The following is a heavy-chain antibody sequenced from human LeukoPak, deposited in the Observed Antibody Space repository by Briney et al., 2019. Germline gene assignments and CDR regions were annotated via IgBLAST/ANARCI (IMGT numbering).Heavy chain of an antibody. CDR2: IYSGGST. V-gene: IGHV3-53*01. CDR3: AKDQKYYYDSMGAFDI. CDR1: GFTVSSNY. J-gene: IGHJ3*02. D-gene: IGHD3-22*01. Sequence: GGSLRLSCAASGFTVSSNYMSWVRQAPGKGLEWVSVIYSGGSTYYADSVKGRFTISRHNSKNTLYLQMNSLRAEDTAVYYYAKDQKYYYDSMGAFDIWGQGTMVTVSS.